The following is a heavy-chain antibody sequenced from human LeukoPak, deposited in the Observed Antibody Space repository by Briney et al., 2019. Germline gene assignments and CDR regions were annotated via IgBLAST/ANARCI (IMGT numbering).Heavy chain of an antibody. J-gene: IGHJ6*03. Sequence: ASVKVSCKASGYTFTSYDINWVRQATGQGLEWMGWMNPNSGNTGYAQKFQGRVSITRNTSISTAYMELSSLRSEDTAVYFCARGTYSSSSVYYYYYMDVWGKGTTVTVSS. CDR2: MNPNSGNT. D-gene: IGHD6-6*01. V-gene: IGHV1-8*03. CDR3: ARGTYSSSSVYYYYYMDV. CDR1: GYTFTSYD.